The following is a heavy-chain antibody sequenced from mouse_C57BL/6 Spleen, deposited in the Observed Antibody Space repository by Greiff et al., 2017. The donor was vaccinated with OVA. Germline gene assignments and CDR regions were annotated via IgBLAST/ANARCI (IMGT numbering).Heavy chain of an antibody. Sequence: QVQLQQPGAELVRPGSSVKLSCKASGYTFTSYWMDWVKQRPGQGLEWIGNIYPSDSETHYNQKFKDKATLTVDKSSSTAYMQLSSLTSEDSAVYYGAREGHYDYDWYFDVWGTGTTVTVSS. D-gene: IGHD2-4*01. J-gene: IGHJ1*03. CDR2: IYPSDSET. CDR1: GYTFTSYW. CDR3: AREGHYDYDWYFDV. V-gene: IGHV1-61*01.